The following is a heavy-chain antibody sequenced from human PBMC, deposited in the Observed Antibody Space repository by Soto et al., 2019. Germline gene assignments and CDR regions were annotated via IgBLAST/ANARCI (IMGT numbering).Heavy chain of an antibody. CDR2: IVVGSGNT. D-gene: IGHD6-13*01. CDR3: AAGSSSWYVYYYYGMDV. CDR1: GFTFTSSA. J-gene: IGHJ6*02. Sequence: SVKVSCKASGFTFTSSAVQWVRQARGQRLEWIGWIVVGSGNTNYAQKFQERVTITRDMSTSTAYMELSSLRSEDTAVYYCAAGSSSWYVYYYYGMDVWGQGTTVTVSS. V-gene: IGHV1-58*01.